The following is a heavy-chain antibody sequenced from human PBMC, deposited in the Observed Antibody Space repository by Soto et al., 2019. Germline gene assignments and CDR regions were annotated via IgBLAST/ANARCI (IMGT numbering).Heavy chain of an antibody. Sequence: GSLILSCAASGFTFSNYAMSLVRQAPGKGLEWVSAISASVGSTYYTDSVKGRFTISRDNSKNTLYLQMNSLRAEDTAVYYCAKGGQSYDYWGQGTLVTVSS. CDR3: AKGGQSYDY. CDR2: ISASVGST. D-gene: IGHD3-10*01. CDR1: GFTFSNYA. V-gene: IGHV3-23*01. J-gene: IGHJ4*02.